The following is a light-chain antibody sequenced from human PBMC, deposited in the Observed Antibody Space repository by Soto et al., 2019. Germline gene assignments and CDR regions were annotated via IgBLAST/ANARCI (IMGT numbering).Light chain of an antibody. CDR3: HQYNNWPLT. CDR1: QRVSNH. V-gene: IGKV3-15*01. CDR2: AAS. Sequence: ETVMTQSPVTRSVSPGNTATLSCRASQRVSNHFAWYQQKPGQAPRLLIYAASTRAAGVPVRFSGSGSETEFTLTIRSLQSEDFALYYCHQYNNWPLTFGGGTKVDIK. J-gene: IGKJ4*01.